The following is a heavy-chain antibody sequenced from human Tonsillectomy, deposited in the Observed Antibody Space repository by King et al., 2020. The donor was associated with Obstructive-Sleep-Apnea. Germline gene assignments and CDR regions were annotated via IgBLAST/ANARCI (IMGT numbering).Heavy chain of an antibody. CDR3: ARERNGDYVENYYFDY. Sequence: VQLVESGGGVVQPGRSLRLSCAASGFTFSSYTMHWVRQAPGKGLEWLAVISYDGSDKYYTDSVKGRFSISRDTSKNTLYLQMNSLTTEDTAVYYCARERNGDYVENYYFDYWGQGSLVTVSS. V-gene: IGHV3-30*04. CDR1: GFTFSSYT. J-gene: IGHJ4*02. D-gene: IGHD4-17*01. CDR2: ISYDGSDK.